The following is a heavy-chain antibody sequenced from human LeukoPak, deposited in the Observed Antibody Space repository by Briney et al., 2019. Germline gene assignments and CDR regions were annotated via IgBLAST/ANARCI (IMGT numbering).Heavy chain of an antibody. D-gene: IGHD6-13*01. J-gene: IGHJ4*02. V-gene: IGHV3-30*18. CDR1: GFSFTTYA. Sequence: GTSLRLSWAASGFSFTTYAMQWVRQAPGKGLEWVGVISKDRTKTRYADSVEGRFTISRDNSRNTLYLQMNNLRTEGTAFYYCAKDAGPYTSTWYSVGLIDYWGRGTLVTVSS. CDR2: ISKDRTKT. CDR3: AKDAGPYTSTWYSVGLIDY.